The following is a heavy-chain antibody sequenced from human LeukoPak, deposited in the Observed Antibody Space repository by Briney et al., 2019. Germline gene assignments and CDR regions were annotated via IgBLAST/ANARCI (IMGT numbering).Heavy chain of an antibody. V-gene: IGHV3-23*01. CDR1: GFPFTNYA. CDR3: AKDPSNGDGPFDY. Sequence: GGSLRLSCAASGFPFTNYAMTWVRQAPGKGLEWVSAISGSGGSTYYADSVKGRFTISRDNSKNTLYLQMNSLRAEDTAVYYCAKDPSNGDGPFDYWGQGTLVTVSS. CDR2: ISGSGGST. J-gene: IGHJ4*02. D-gene: IGHD3-10*01.